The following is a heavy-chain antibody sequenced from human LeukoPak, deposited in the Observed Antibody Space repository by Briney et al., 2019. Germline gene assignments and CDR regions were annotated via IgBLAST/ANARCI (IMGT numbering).Heavy chain of an antibody. CDR2: VYYTGSI. V-gene: IGHV4-59*01. CDR1: SDSIRNYY. J-gene: IGHJ4*02. Sequence: PSETLSLTCNVSSDSIRNYYWSWLRQPPGKGLEWIGYVYYTGSINYSPSLESRVTISLDTFKKQFFLRLTSLTAADTAVYYCAAEERNYGLQWGQGTLVTVSS. CDR3: AAEERNYGLQ. D-gene: IGHD3-16*01.